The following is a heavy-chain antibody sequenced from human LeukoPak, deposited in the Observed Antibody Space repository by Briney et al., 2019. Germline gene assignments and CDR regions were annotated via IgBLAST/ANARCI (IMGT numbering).Heavy chain of an antibody. CDR3: ASESYGSGSYYRQNWFDP. D-gene: IGHD3-10*01. V-gene: IGHV3-21*01. J-gene: IGHJ5*02. CDR1: GFTFSSYS. Sequence: GGSLRLSRAASGFTFSSYSMNWVSQAPGKGLEWVSSISSSSSYIYYADSVKGRFTISRDNAKNSLYLQMNSLRAEDTAVYYCASESYGSGSYYRQNWFDPWGQGTLVTVSS. CDR2: ISSSSSYI.